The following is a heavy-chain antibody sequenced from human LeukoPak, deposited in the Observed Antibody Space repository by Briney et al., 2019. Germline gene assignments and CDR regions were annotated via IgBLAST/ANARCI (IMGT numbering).Heavy chain of an antibody. CDR1: GGSIGSYY. CDR3: TGEYSRGTTHFDY. CDR2: IYYSGST. V-gene: IGHV4-59*01. Sequence: SETLSLTCTVSGGSIGSYYWSWIRQPPGKGLEWIGYIYYSGSTNYNPSLKSRVTISVDTSKNQFSLKLSSVTAADTAVYYCTGEYSRGTTHFDYWGQGTLVTVSS. D-gene: IGHD6-13*01. J-gene: IGHJ4*02.